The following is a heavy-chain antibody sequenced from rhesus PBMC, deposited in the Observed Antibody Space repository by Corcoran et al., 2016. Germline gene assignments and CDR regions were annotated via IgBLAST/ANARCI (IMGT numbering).Heavy chain of an antibody. V-gene: IGHV4-169*02. Sequence: QLQLQESGPGLVKPSETLSVTCAVSGGSISSSYWSWIRQAPGKGLEWIGYIYGSVSSTNYNPSLKSRATLSVDTSKNQLSLKLSSMTAADTAVYYCASGAAAGYYWGQGVLVTVSS. CDR3: ASGAAAGYY. J-gene: IGHJ4*01. CDR2: IYGSVSST. CDR1: GGSISSSY. D-gene: IGHD6-25*01.